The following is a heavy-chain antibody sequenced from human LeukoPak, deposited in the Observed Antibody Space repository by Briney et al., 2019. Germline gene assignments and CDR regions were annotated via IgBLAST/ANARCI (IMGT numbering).Heavy chain of an antibody. D-gene: IGHD3-16*02. CDR1: GGSISSYY. CDR2: IYTSGST. CDR3: ARASHDYVWGSYPNDAFDI. J-gene: IGHJ3*02. V-gene: IGHV4-4*07. Sequence: SETLSLTCTVSGGSISSYYWSWIRQPAGKGLEWIGRIYTSGSTNYNPSLKSRVTMSVDTSKNQFSLKLSSVTAADTAVYYGARASHDYVWGSYPNDAFDIWGQGTMVTVSS.